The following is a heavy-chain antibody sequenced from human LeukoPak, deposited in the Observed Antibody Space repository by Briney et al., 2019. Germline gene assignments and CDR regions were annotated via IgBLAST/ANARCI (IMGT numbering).Heavy chain of an antibody. V-gene: IGHV3-48*04. D-gene: IGHD4-17*01. CDR2: ISSSGSTI. J-gene: IGHJ4*02. CDR3: ARVATVTRKREQES. Sequence: GGSLRLSCEASGFTFTNAWMNWVRQAPGKGLEWVSYISSSGSTIYYADSVKGRFTISRDNAKNSLYLQMNSLRAEDTAVYYCARVATVTRKREQESWGQGTLVTVSS. CDR1: GFTFTNAW.